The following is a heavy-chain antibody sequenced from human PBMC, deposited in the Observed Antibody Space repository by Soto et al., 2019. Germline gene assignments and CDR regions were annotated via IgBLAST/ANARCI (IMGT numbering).Heavy chain of an antibody. D-gene: IGHD1-1*01. CDR2: ISYSGST. CDR3: ARMSHWNNEHTNFHV. CDR1: GGSVTNCTYY. J-gene: IGHJ4*02. Sequence: LTCTVSGGSVTNCTYYWGWIRQPPWKGLEWIGSISYSGSTYYNPSLKSRVTTSVDTSTNQVSLNLRSVTGADTAVYYCARMSHWNNEHTNFHVWGQGIVVTGSS. V-gene: IGHV4-39*01.